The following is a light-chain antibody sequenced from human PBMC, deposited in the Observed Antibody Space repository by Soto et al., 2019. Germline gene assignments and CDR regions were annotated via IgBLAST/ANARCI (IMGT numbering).Light chain of an antibody. CDR3: QQYYSIPPWT. CDR1: QSVLYSSNHKNY. J-gene: IGKJ1*01. Sequence: DIVMTQSPDSLAVSLGERATINCTSSQSVLYSSNHKNYLAWYQQTPGQPPKLLIYWASIRESGVPDRFSGSWSRKDFTLTISSLQAEDWAVYYCQQYYSIPPWTFGQGTKVEIK. CDR2: WAS. V-gene: IGKV4-1*01.